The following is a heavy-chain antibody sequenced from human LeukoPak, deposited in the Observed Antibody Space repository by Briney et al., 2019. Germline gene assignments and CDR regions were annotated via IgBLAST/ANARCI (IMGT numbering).Heavy chain of an antibody. CDR2: ISSSSSYI. CDR3: ARTMDRGGWWTDAFDI. Sequence: PGGSLRLSCAPSGFTFDDYGMNWVREAPGKELEWVSSISSSSSYIYYADSVKGRFTISRDNAKNSLYLQMNSLRVEDTALYYCARTMDRGGWWTDAFDIWGQGTMVTVSS. J-gene: IGHJ3*02. CDR1: GFTFDDYG. V-gene: IGHV3-21*04. D-gene: IGHD6-19*01.